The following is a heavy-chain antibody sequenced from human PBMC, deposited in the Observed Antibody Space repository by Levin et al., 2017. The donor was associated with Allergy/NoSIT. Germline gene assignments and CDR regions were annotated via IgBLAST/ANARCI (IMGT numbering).Heavy chain of an antibody. J-gene: IGHJ4*02. V-gene: IGHV2-5*02. CDR1: GFSFSTIGVG. D-gene: IGHD3-10*01. Sequence: SGPTLVKPTQTLTLTCTFSGFSFSTIGVGVGWIRQPPGKALEWLAHIYWDGDVRYRTSLKSRLTVTKDTSKNQVVRSLTNADPVDTATYYCAVYNYYGSGTYYHYFDHWGPGTLVTVSS. CDR2: IYWDGDV. CDR3: AVYNYYGSGTYYHYFDH.